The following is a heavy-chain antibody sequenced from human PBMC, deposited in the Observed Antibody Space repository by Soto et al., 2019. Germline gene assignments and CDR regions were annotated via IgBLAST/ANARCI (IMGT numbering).Heavy chain of an antibody. V-gene: IGHV4-31*03. CDR3: ARTMVRGVHVDY. J-gene: IGHJ4*02. D-gene: IGHD3-10*01. CDR1: GGSINSGAFY. Sequence: QVQLQESGPGLLKPSQTLSLTCTVSGGSINSGAFYWSWIRQYPGKGLEWIGHIHYSGSTYYTPSLESRLTISIDTSNNQFSLKLTSVTAADTAVYYCARTMVRGVHVDYWGQGTLVTVSS. CDR2: IHYSGST.